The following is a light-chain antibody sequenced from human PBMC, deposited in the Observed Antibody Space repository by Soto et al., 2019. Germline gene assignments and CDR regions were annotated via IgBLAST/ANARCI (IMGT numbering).Light chain of an antibody. CDR2: GAS. CDR1: QSVSSN. CDR3: QQYNNWPPYT. J-gene: IGKJ2*01. Sequence: EIVMTQSPATLSVSPGERATLSCRASQSVSSNLAWYQQKPGQAPRLLIYGASTRATGIPARFSGSGSGTEFPLTISSLQSEDFAVYYCQQYNNWPPYTFGQGTKLDIK. V-gene: IGKV3-15*01.